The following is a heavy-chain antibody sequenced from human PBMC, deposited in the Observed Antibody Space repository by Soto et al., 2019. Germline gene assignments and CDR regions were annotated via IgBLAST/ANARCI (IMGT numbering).Heavy chain of an antibody. CDR2: IYYSAST. CDR1: GGSISSGGSS. J-gene: IGHJ3*02. Sequence: SETLSLTCTVSGGSISSGGSSWSWIRQHPGKGLEWFGYIYYSASTYYNSSLKSRVTISVDTSKNQFSLKLNSVTAADTALYYCASYKSFYGAFDSWGHRTMVTVSS. V-gene: IGHV4-31*03. CDR3: ASYKSFYGAFDS. D-gene: IGHD3-3*02.